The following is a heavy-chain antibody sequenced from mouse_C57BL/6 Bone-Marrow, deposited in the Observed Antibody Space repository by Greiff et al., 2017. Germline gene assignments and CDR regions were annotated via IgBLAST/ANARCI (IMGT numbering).Heavy chain of an antibody. J-gene: IGHJ4*01. V-gene: IGHV1-39*01. CDR2: INPNYGIT. Sequence: VQLKESGPELVKPGASVKISCKASGYSFTDYNMNWVKQSNGKSLEWIGVINPNYGITSYNQKFKGKATLTVDQSSSTAYMQLNSLTSEDSAVYYCARGYDYDYAMDYWGQGTSVTVSS. D-gene: IGHD2-4*01. CDR1: GYSFTDYN. CDR3: ARGYDYDYAMDY.